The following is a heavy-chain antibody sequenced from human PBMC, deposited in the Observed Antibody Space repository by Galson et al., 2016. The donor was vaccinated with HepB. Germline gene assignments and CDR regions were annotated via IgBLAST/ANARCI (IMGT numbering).Heavy chain of an antibody. CDR2: IIPMINLA. CDR1: GGTFSSYT. CDR3: AGGTLGVSGLDV. D-gene: IGHD3-10*01. V-gene: IGHV1-69*02. Sequence: SVKVSCKASGGTFSSYTFSWVRQAPGQGLEWMGRIIPMINLATYAQRFQGRVTITADKTTTTAYMELKSLTSEDTALYYCAGGTLGVSGLDVWGQGTTVTVSS. J-gene: IGHJ6*02.